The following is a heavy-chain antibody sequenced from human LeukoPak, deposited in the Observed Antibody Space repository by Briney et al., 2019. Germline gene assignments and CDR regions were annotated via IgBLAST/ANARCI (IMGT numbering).Heavy chain of an antibody. V-gene: IGHV1-2*02. D-gene: IGHD3-10*01. CDR2: INPNSGGT. CDR1: GYTFTGYY. CDR3: ARGVLWFGEPSTYNWFDP. Sequence: ASVKVSCKASGYTFTGYYMHWVRQAPGQGLEWMGWINPNSGGTNYAQKFQGRVTMTRDTSISTAYMELSRLRSDDTAVYYCARGVLWFGEPSTYNWFDPWGQGTLVTVSS. J-gene: IGHJ5*02.